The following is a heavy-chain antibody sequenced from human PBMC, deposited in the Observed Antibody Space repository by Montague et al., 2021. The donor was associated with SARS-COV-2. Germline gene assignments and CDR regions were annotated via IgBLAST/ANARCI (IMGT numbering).Heavy chain of an antibody. J-gene: IGHJ4*02. CDR2: ISGSGGST. Sequence: RLSWSASGFTFSSYAMSWVRQAPGKGLEWVSAISGSGGSTYCADSVKGRFTISRDNSKNTLYLQMNSLRAEDTAVYYCAKGGERITMIVVVITLADFDYWGQGTLVTVSS. V-gene: IGHV3-23*01. CDR3: AKGGERITMIVVVITLADFDY. CDR1: GFTFSSYA. D-gene: IGHD3-22*01.